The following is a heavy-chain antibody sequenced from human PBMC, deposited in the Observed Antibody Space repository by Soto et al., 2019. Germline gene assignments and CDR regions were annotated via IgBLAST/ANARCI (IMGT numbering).Heavy chain of an antibody. Sequence: PSETLSLTCTVSGGSISSYYWSWIRQPPGKGLEWIGYIYYSGSTNYNPSLKSRVTISVDKSKNQFSLKLSSVTAADTAVYYCAKKGYFDWSNWFDSWGQGTLVTVSS. D-gene: IGHD3-9*01. J-gene: IGHJ5*01. CDR1: GGSISSYY. V-gene: IGHV4-59*12. CDR3: AKKGYFDWSNWFDS. CDR2: IYYSGST.